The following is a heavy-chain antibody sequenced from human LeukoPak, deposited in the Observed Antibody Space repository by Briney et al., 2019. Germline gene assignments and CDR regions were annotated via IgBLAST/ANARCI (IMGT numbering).Heavy chain of an antibody. CDR3: AKDASGYSSSWPKP. Sequence: GGSLRLSCAASGFTFSSYGMHWVRQAPGKGLEWVAFIRYDGSNKYYADSVKGRFTISRDNSKNTLYLQMNSLRAEDTAVYCCAKDASGYSSSWPKPWGQGTLVTVSS. D-gene: IGHD6-13*01. CDR2: IRYDGSNK. J-gene: IGHJ5*02. CDR1: GFTFSSYG. V-gene: IGHV3-30*02.